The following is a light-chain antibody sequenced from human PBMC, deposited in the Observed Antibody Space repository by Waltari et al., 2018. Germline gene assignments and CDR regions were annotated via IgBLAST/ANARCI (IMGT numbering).Light chain of an antibody. J-gene: IGKJ4*01. V-gene: IGKV4-1*01. CDR1: QSVWSNYNNKNY. CDR3: QQYFDSHAVA. Sequence: DIVITQPPASLASSLDKRSTINCKSSQSVWSNYNNKNYLNWYQKKPGQHPKLLIYWTSTRESGVPDRFSGSGSGTDFTLTISSLQAEDVAVYYCQQYFDSHAVAFGGGTKVEIK. CDR2: WTS.